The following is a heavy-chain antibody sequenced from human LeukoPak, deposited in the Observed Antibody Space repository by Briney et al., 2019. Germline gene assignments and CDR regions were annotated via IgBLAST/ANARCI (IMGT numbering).Heavy chain of an antibody. CDR2: ISSSGSTI. CDR3: ARVPHVDSSGYYYYFDY. D-gene: IGHD3-22*01. J-gene: IGHJ4*02. V-gene: IGHV3-11*01. Sequence: QAGGSLRLSCAASGFTFSDYYMSWTRQAPGKGLEWVSYISSSGSTIYYADSVKGRFTISRDNAKNSLYLQMNSLRAEDTAVYYCARVPHVDSSGYYYYFDYWGQGTLVTVSS. CDR1: GFTFSDYY.